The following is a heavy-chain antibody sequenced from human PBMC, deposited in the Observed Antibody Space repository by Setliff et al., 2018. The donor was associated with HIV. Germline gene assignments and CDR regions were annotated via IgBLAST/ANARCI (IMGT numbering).Heavy chain of an antibody. CDR1: GYTFTSYG. V-gene: IGHV1-18*01. CDR2: ISAYNGNT. J-gene: IGHJ4*02. Sequence: ASVKVSCKASGYTFTSYGISWVRQASGQGLEWMGWISAYNGNTNYAQKVQGRVTMTTDTSTSTAYMELRSLRSDDTAVYYCARVSRSGWFFDWWGQGSLVTVSS. D-gene: IGHD6-19*01. CDR3: ARVSRSGWFFDW.